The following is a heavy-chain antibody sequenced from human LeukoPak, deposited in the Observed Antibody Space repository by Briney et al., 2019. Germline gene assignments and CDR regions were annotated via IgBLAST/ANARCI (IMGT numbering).Heavy chain of an antibody. CDR1: GGTFSSYA. D-gene: IGHD2-21*02. CDR3: ARAGGVTDYFDY. CDR2: IIPILGIA. J-gene: IGHJ4*02. V-gene: IGHV1-69*04. Sequence: GASVKVSCKASGGTFSSYAISWVRQAPGQGLEWMGRIIPILGIANYAQKFQGRVTITADKSTSTAYMELSSLRSEDTAVYYCARAGGVTDYFDYWGQGTLATVSS.